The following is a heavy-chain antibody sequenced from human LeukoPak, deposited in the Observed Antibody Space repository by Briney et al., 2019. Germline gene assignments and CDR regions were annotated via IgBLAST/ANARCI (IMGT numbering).Heavy chain of an antibody. V-gene: IGHV1-2*06. CDR1: GYTFTGYY. J-gene: IGHJ4*02. CDR2: INPNSGGT. CDR3: ARDRVGLRDFDY. D-gene: IGHD4-17*01. Sequence: GASVKVSCKASGYTFTGYYMHWVRQAPGQGLEWMGRINPNSGGTNYAQKFQGRVTMTRDTSTSTVYMELSSLRSEDTAVYYCARDRVGLRDFDYWGQGTLVTVSS.